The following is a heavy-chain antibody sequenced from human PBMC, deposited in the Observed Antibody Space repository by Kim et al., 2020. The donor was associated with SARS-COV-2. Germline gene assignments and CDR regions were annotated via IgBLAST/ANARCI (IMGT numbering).Heavy chain of an antibody. CDR2: INAGNGNT. Sequence: ASVKVSCKASGYTFTSYAMHWVRQAPGQRLEWMGWINAGNGNTKYSQKFQGRVTITRDTSASTAYMELSSLRSEDTAVYYCARAELLLWFGESLLDYYGMDVWGQETTVTVSS. V-gene: IGHV1-3*01. CDR3: ARAELLLWFGESLLDYYGMDV. CDR1: GYTFTSYA. J-gene: IGHJ6*02. D-gene: IGHD3-10*01.